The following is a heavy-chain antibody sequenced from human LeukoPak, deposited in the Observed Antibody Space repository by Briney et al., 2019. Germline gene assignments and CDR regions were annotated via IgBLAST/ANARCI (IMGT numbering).Heavy chain of an antibody. CDR3: ARSGPLLRYFDWLLYGFDY. V-gene: IGHV4-34*01. CDR2: INHSGST. CDR1: GGSFSGYY. D-gene: IGHD3-9*01. J-gene: IGHJ4*02. Sequence: SETLSLTCAVYGGSFSGYYWSWICQPPGKGLEWIGEINHSGSTNYNPSLKSRVTISVDTSKNQFSLKLSSVTAADTAVYYCARSGPLLRYFDWLLYGFDYWGQGTLVTVSS.